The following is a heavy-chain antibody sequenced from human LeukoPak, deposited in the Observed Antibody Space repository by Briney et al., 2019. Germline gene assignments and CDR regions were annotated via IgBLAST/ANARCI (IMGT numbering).Heavy chain of an antibody. CDR2: INHSGST. Sequence: SETLSLTCAVYGGSFSGYYWSWIRQPPGKGLEWIGEINHSGSTNYNPSLKSRVTISVDTSKNQFSLKLSSVTAADTAVYYCARLNVVFFDYWGQGTLVTVSS. D-gene: IGHD2-15*01. CDR3: ARLNVVFFDY. J-gene: IGHJ4*02. CDR1: GGSFSGYY. V-gene: IGHV4-34*01.